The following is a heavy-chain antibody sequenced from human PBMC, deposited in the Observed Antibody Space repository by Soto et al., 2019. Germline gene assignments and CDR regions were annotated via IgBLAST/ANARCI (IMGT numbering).Heavy chain of an antibody. CDR3: ARGAMANFDY. CDR2: FIAMLGTP. CDR1: VVTFGSHG. D-gene: IGHD5-18*01. V-gene: IGHV1-69*13. J-gene: IGHJ4*02. Sequence: ASVKVSFKASVVTFGSHGISWLRQAPGQGLEWMGGFIAMLGTPTYAKKVQGRATITADESLTSSYLELRSLRSEDTAVYFCARGAMANFDYWGQGTVVTVSS.